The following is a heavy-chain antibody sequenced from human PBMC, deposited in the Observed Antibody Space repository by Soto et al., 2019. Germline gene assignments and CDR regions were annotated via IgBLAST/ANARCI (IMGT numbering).Heavy chain of an antibody. CDR1: GFTFHDYA. CDR3: ATTGDRQGDY. D-gene: IGHD2-21*01. J-gene: IGHJ4*02. V-gene: IGHV3-9*01. CDR2: ISWKSDNI. Sequence: EVQLVESGGGLVQPGRSLRLSCAASGFTFHDYAMHWVRQAPGKGLEWVSCISWKSDNIGYADSVKGRFTISRDNAKNSLYLQMNSLGAEDTALYYCATTGDRQGDYWGQGILVTVSS.